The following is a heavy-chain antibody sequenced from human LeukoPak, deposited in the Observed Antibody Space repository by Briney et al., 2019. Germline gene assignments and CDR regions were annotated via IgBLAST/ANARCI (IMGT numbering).Heavy chain of an antibody. V-gene: IGHV4-34*01. CDR2: INHSGST. CDR1: GGSFSGYY. D-gene: IGHD1-14*01. CDR3: ARGQNFRRGFDP. J-gene: IGHJ5*02. Sequence: SETLSLTCAVYGGSFSGYYWSWIRQPPGKGLEWIGEINHSGSTNYNPSLKSRVTISVDTSKNQFSLKLSSVTAADTAVYYCARGQNFRRGFDPWGQGTLVTVSS.